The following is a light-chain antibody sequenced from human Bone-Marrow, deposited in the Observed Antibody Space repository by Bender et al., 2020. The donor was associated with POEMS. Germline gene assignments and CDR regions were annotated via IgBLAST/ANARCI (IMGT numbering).Light chain of an antibody. CDR3: QVWHSGSDHPV. J-gene: IGLJ3*02. CDR2: GDG. V-gene: IGLV3-21*02. Sequence: SSVLTQPPSVSVAPGQTAEITCGGNNVGSEAVNWYQQKPGQAPVLVVYGDGDRPSGIPERFSASNSENTATLTIRRVEAGDEADYSCQVWHSGSDHPVFGGGTKLTVL. CDR1: NVGSEA.